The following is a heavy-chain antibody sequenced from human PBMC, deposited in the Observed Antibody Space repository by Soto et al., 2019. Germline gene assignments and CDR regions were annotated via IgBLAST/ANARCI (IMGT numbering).Heavy chain of an antibody. V-gene: IGHV4-59*01. J-gene: IGHJ4*02. CDR1: GGSISSYY. D-gene: IGHD3-22*01. CDR2: IYYSGST. Sequence: SETLSLTCTVSGGSISSYYWSWIRQPPGKGLEWIGYIYYSGSTNYNPSLKSRVTISVDTSKNQFSLKLSSVTAADTAVYYCARFGSGYDFDYWGQGTLVTVSS. CDR3: ARFGSGYDFDY.